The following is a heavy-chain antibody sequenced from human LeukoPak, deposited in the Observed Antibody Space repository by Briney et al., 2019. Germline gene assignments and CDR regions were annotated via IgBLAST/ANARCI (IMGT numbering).Heavy chain of an antibody. Sequence: PSETLSLTCAVYDGSFSGYYWSWIRQPPGKGLEWIGEINHSGSTNYNPSLKSRVTISVDTSKNQFSLKLSSVTAADTAVYYCARGSPAEDTAMANYYYYYMDVWGKGTTVTVSS. CDR3: ARGSPAEDTAMANYYYYYMDV. J-gene: IGHJ6*03. CDR2: INHSGST. D-gene: IGHD5-18*01. V-gene: IGHV4-34*01. CDR1: DGSFSGYY.